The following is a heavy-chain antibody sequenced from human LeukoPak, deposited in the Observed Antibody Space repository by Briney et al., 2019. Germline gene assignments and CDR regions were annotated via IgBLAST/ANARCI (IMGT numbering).Heavy chain of an antibody. CDR3: ARYDSNSGDFDY. D-gene: IGHD6-6*01. CDR1: GGSISSYY. Sequence: SETLSLTCAVSGGSISSYYWSWIRQPPGKGLEWIGYIYYSGSTNYNPSFKSRVTISVDTSKNQFSLKLSSVTAADTAVYYCARYDSNSGDFDYWGQGTLVTVSS. J-gene: IGHJ4*02. CDR2: IYYSGST. V-gene: IGHV4-59*01.